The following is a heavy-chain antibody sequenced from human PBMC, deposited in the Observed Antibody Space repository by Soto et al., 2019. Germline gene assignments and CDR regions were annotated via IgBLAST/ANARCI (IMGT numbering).Heavy chain of an antibody. CDR1: GFTFSSYG. Sequence: QVQLVESGGGVVQPGRSLRLSCAASGFTFSSYGMHWVRQAPGKGLEWVAVISYDGSNKYYADSLKGRFTISRDNSKNTLYLQMNSLRAEHTAVYYCASHCSGGSCYFDYWGQGTLVTVSS. J-gene: IGHJ4*02. V-gene: IGHV3-30*03. CDR3: ASHCSGGSCYFDY. CDR2: ISYDGSNK. D-gene: IGHD2-15*01.